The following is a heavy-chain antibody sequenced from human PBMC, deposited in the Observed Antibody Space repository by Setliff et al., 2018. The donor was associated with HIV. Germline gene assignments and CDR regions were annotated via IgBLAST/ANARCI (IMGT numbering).Heavy chain of an antibody. Sequence: SETLSLTCTVSGGSIRNYYWSWIRQPPGKGLEWIGYIYYSGSTNYNPSLKSRVTMSIDTSKHQFSLKLSSVTAADTAVYYCARQVDTVVRGVRALAHFDLWGRGTRVTVSS. CDR1: GGSIRNYY. CDR3: ARQVDTVVRGVRALAHFDL. D-gene: IGHD3-10*01. V-gene: IGHV4-59*08. J-gene: IGHJ2*01. CDR2: IYYSGST.